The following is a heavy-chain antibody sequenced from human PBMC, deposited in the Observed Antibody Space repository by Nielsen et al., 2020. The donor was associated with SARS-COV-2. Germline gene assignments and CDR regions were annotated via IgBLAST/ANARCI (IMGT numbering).Heavy chain of an antibody. D-gene: IGHD4-23*01. J-gene: IGHJ6*02. CDR2: IDWDDDK. Sequence: SGPTLVKPTQTLTLTCTFSGFSLSTSGMCVSWIRQPPGKALEWLARIDWDDDKYYSTSLKTRLTISKDTSKNQVVLTMTNMDPVDTATYYCARIRSATVVTPLERHYYYYGMDVWGQGTTVTVSS. CDR1: GFSLSTSGMC. CDR3: ARIRSATVVTPLERHYYYYGMDV. V-gene: IGHV2-70*11.